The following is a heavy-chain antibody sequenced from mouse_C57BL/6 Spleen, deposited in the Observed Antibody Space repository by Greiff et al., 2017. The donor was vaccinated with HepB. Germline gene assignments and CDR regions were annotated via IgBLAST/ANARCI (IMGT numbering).Heavy chain of an antibody. Sequence: EVQLQQSGPVLVKPGASVKMSCKASGYTFTDYYMNWVKQSHGKSLEWIGVINPYNGGTSYNQKFKGKATLTVDKSSSTAYMELNSLTSEDSAVYYCAREGLRRDLDYWGQGTTLTVSS. CDR2: INPYNGGT. CDR3: AREGLRRDLDY. CDR1: GYTFTDYY. D-gene: IGHD2-4*01. V-gene: IGHV1-19*01. J-gene: IGHJ2*01.